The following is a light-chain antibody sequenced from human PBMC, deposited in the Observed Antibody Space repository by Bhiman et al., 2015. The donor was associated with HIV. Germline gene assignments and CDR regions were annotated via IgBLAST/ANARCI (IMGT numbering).Light chain of an antibody. Sequence: QSVLTQPPSVSAAPGQKVTISCSGSSSNIGNNYVSWYQQLPGTAPKLLIYENNKRPSGIPDRFSGSKSGTSATLGITGLQTGDEADYYCGTWDSSLSRAGVFGGGTKLTVL. CDR3: GTWDSSLSRAGV. J-gene: IGLJ2*01. V-gene: IGLV1-51*02. CDR2: ENN. CDR1: SSNIGNNY.